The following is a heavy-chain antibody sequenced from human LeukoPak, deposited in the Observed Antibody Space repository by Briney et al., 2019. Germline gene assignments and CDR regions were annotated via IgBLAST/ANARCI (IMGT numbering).Heavy chain of an antibody. CDR1: GYTFTSYA. D-gene: IGHD6-13*01. J-gene: IGHJ4*02. Sequence: ASVKVSCKASGYTFTSYAMHWVRQAPGQRLEWMGWINAGNGNTKYSQKFQGRVTITRDTSASTAYMELSSLRSEDTAVYYCARHPDRAAAGTGFDYWGQGTLVTASS. CDR2: INAGNGNT. V-gene: IGHV1-3*01. CDR3: ARHPDRAAAGTGFDY.